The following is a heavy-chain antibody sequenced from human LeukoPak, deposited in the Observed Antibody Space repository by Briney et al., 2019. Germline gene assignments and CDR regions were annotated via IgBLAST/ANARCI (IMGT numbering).Heavy chain of an antibody. Sequence: PGGSLRLSCAASGFTFSSYGMSWVRQAPGKGLEWVSGINWNGGSTGYADSVKGRFTISRDNAKNSLYLQMNSLRAEDTALYYCAREYYDFWSGPMIPRQDYWGQGTLVTVSS. CDR1: GFTFSSYG. D-gene: IGHD3-3*01. J-gene: IGHJ4*02. V-gene: IGHV3-20*04. CDR2: INWNGGST. CDR3: AREYYDFWSGPMIPRQDY.